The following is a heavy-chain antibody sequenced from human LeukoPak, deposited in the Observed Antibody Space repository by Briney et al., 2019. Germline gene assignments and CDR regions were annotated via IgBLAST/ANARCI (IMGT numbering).Heavy chain of an antibody. D-gene: IGHD3-3*01. J-gene: IGHJ4*02. CDR3: ARGRSDFWSGAIKYYFDY. Sequence: SETLSLTCTVSGVSVSSSTYYWTWIRQPPGKGLEWIGYIYYNGNINYNPSLKSRVTISVDTSKNQFSLKLSSVTAADTAVYYCARGRSDFWSGAIKYYFDYWGQGTLVTVSS. V-gene: IGHV4-61*01. CDR2: IYYNGNI. CDR1: GVSVSSSTYY.